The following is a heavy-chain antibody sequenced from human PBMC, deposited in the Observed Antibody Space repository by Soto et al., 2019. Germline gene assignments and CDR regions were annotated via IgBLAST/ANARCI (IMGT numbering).Heavy chain of an antibody. CDR1: GFTFSSYA. D-gene: IGHD1-7*01. J-gene: IGHJ6*02. V-gene: IGHV3-23*01. CDR3: ANNYRSNGGNHQSGMDV. Sequence: GGSLRLSCAASGFTFSSYAMSWVRQAPGKGLEWVSAISGSGGSTYYADSVKGRFTISRDNSKNTLYLQMNSLRAEDTAVYYCANNYRSNGGNHQSGMDVWGQGTTVTVSS. CDR2: ISGSGGST.